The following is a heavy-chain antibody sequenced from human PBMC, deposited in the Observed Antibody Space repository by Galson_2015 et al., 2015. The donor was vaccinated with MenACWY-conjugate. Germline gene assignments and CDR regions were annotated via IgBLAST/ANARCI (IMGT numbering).Heavy chain of an antibody. Sequence: SLRLSCAASGFSFSTSAMTWVRQAPGKGLEWVSSITGTSTYIHYADSVKGRFTISRDNAQKSVYLQMNSLRAEDTAVYFCARGANIYFDMMDVWGKGTTVTVSS. J-gene: IGHJ6*04. CDR1: GFSFSTSA. V-gene: IGHV3-21*01. D-gene: IGHD2/OR15-2a*01. CDR2: ITGTSTYI. CDR3: ARGANIYFDMMDV.